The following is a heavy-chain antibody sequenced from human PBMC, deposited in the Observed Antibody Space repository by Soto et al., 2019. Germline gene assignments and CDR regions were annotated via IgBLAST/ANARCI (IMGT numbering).Heavy chain of an antibody. D-gene: IGHD3-10*01. Sequence: ASVKVSRKASGYTFTSYGISWVRQAPGQGLEWMGWISAYNGNTNYAQKLQGRVTMTTDTSTSTAYMELRSLRSDDTAVYYCARALVYYYGSGSYWFDPWGQGTLVTVSS. CDR1: GYTFTSYG. CDR3: ARALVYYYGSGSYWFDP. CDR2: ISAYNGNT. J-gene: IGHJ5*02. V-gene: IGHV1-18*01.